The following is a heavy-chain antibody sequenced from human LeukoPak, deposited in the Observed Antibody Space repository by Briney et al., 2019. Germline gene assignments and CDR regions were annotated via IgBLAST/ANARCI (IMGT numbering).Heavy chain of an antibody. CDR3: ARGGYWIPFDP. V-gene: IGHV4-59*01. J-gene: IGHJ5*02. CDR1: GRSISSYY. Sequence: SETLSLTCTVSGRSISSYYWSWIRQPPGKGLEWIGYIYYSGSTNYNPSLKSRVTISVDTSKNQFSLKLSSVTAADTAVYYCARGGYWIPFDPWGQGTLVTVSS. D-gene: IGHD2-2*03. CDR2: IYYSGST.